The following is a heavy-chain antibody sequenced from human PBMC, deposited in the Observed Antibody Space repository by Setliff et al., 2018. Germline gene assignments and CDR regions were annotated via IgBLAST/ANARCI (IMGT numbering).Heavy chain of an antibody. Sequence: SETLSLTCTVSGGGSINNYYWSWVRQSPGKGLEWIGFVHFGGDTNSDPSLKSRVTMSVDTSKNQVSLKMTSVTAADTAVYYCARHGPTRTDSWFDSFDVWGQGTKVTVS. CDR1: GGGSINNYY. D-gene: IGHD3-10*01. J-gene: IGHJ3*01. CDR3: ARHGPTRTDSWFDSFDV. V-gene: IGHV4-59*08. CDR2: VHFGGDT.